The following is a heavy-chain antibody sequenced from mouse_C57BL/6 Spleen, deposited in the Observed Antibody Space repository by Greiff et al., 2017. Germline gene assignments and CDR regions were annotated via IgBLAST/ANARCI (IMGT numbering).Heavy chain of an antibody. CDR2: INPNNGGT. V-gene: IGHV1-18*01. Sequence: EVKLVESGPELVKPGASVKIPCKASGYTFTDYNMDWVKQSHGKSLEWIGDINPNNGGTIYNQKFKGKATLTVDKSSSTAYMELRSLTSEDTAVYYCARRHYYGSRYYFDYWGQGTTLTVSS. CDR1: GYTFTDYN. CDR3: ARRHYYGSRYYFDY. D-gene: IGHD1-1*01. J-gene: IGHJ2*01.